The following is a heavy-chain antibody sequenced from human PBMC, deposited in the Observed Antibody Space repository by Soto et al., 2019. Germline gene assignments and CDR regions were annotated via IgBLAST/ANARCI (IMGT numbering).Heavy chain of an antibody. J-gene: IGHJ5*02. CDR1: GYTFTSYY. D-gene: IGHD2-21*02. CDR3: ARPYCGGDCYWFDP. Sequence: QVQLVQSGAEVKKPGASVKVSCKASGYTFTSYYMHWVLQAPGQGLEWMGIINPSGGSTTYAQKFQGRVTLTRDTSTSTVYMELSSLRSEDTAVYYCARPYCGGDCYWFDPWGQGTLVTVSS. CDR2: INPSGGST. V-gene: IGHV1-46*01.